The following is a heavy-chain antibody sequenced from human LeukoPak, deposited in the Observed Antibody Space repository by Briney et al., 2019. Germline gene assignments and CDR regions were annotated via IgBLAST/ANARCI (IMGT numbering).Heavy chain of an antibody. V-gene: IGHV3-23*01. D-gene: IGHD1-7*01. CDR3: ARDDDWNYEDY. CDR1: GFTFSNFG. Sequence: PGGSLRLSCAASGFTFSNFGIHWVRQAPGKGLEWVSAISGSGGSTYYADSVKGRFTISRDNSKNTLYLQMNSLRAEDTAVYYCARDDDWNYEDYWGQGTLVTASS. CDR2: ISGSGGST. J-gene: IGHJ4*02.